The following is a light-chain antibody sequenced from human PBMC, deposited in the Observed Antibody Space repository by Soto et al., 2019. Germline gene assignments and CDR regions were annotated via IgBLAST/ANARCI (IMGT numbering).Light chain of an antibody. J-gene: IGKJ2*01. CDR1: HSISTW. CDR3: QQYNSYPYT. V-gene: IGKV1-5*01. CDR2: DAS. Sequence: DIQMTQSPSTLSASVGDTVTITCRASHSISTWLAWYQQKQGKAPKFLIFDASRLQSGVPSRFRGSGSGTECTLTISSLQPDDFATYYCQQYNSYPYTFGQGTKVDIK.